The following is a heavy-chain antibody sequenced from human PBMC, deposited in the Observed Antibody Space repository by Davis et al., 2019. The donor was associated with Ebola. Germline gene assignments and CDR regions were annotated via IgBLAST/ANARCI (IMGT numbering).Heavy chain of an antibody. Sequence: PSETLSLTCTVSAGSVSYYYWNWIRQAAGKGLEWIGRVHTGEDGNYNPSLKSRVTMSVDTSKNQFSLKLSSVTAADTAVYYCARGVGRDYYGSGRGYFDYWGQGNLVVVSS. D-gene: IGHD3-10*01. CDR3: ARGVGRDYYGSGRGYFDY. CDR2: VHTGEDG. CDR1: AGSVSYYY. J-gene: IGHJ4*02. V-gene: IGHV4-4*07.